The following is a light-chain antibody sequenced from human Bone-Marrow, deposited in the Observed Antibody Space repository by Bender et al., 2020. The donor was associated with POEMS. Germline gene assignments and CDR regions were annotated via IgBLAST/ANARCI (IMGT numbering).Light chain of an antibody. V-gene: IGLV3-21*03. CDR2: DDS. CDR3: QVWNSSRDHWV. CDR1: NLGDER. Sequence: YVLSQPPSVSVAPGKTAKITCSGNNLGDERVHWYQQRPGQAPVLVVYDDSDRASRIPDRFSGSNSGNTATLTITSVEAGDEADYYCQVWNSSRDHWVFGGGTKLTVL. J-gene: IGLJ2*01.